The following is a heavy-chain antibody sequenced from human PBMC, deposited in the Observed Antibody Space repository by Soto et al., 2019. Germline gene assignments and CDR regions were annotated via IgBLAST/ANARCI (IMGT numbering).Heavy chain of an antibody. CDR3: PRAPRYDNSLGWLYCYALDV. CDR2: ISPYSGDT. V-gene: IGHV1-18*01. J-gene: IGHJ6*02. D-gene: IGHD3-9*01. CDR1: GYTFPTYG. Sequence: QAQLVQSGAEVKKPGASVKVACKASGYTFPTYGVSWVRQAPGQGLEWMGWISPYSGDTDFAPKSLGRISLTSDTSTRTAYIDISNLIPDDTAVYFCPRAPRYDNSLGWLYCYALDVWGQGTPVTVSS.